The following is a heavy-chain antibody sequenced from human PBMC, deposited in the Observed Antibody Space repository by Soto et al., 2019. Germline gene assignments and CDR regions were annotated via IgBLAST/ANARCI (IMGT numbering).Heavy chain of an antibody. CDR2: IYGGGTT. D-gene: IGHD3-10*01. V-gene: IGHV3-66*01. Sequence: EVQLVESGGDLVQPGGSLRLSCAASGFSVSKTYMTWVRQAPGKGLEWVSIIYGGGTTYHADSVKGRFSTSRDNSENTLFLQMKSLRAEDTAVYYCARGGSSGTYYAHWNFDLWGRGTLVTVSS. CDR3: ARGGSSGTYYAHWNFDL. J-gene: IGHJ2*01. CDR1: GFSVSKTY.